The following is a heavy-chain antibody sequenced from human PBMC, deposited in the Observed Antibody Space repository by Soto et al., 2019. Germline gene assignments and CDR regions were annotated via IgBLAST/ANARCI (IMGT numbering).Heavy chain of an antibody. J-gene: IGHJ6*02. CDR3: ANPCGGKPVSHYYYYGMDV. D-gene: IGHD4-17*01. CDR2: IWYDGSNK. Sequence: PGGSLRLSCAASGFTFSSYGMHWVRQAPGKELEWVAVIWYDGSNKYYADSVKGRFTISRDNSKNTPYLQMSSLRAEDTAVYYCANPCGGKPVSHYYYYGMDVWGQGTTVTVSS. CDR1: GFTFSSYG. V-gene: IGHV3-33*06.